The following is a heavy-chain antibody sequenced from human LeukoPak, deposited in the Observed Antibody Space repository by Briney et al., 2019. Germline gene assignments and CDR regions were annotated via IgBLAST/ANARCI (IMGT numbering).Heavy chain of an antibody. Sequence: GGSLRLSCAASGFTFSNFAMSWVRQAPGRGLEWVSTIAGSAGSTYYADSVKGRFTISRDNSKNTLHLQMNSLSAEDTAVYYCAKLWPRGYGDYEGGPTWVDYWGQGTLVTVSS. CDR3: AKLWPRGYGDYEGGPTWVDY. CDR2: IAGSAGST. J-gene: IGHJ4*02. D-gene: IGHD4-17*01. CDR1: GFTFSNFA. V-gene: IGHV3-23*01.